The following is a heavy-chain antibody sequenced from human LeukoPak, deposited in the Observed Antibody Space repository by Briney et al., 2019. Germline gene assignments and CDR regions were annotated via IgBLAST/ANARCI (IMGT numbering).Heavy chain of an antibody. J-gene: IGHJ3*02. Sequence: ASVKVSCMAPGYTFTGYYMHWVRQAPGQGLEWMGWINPNSGGTNYAQKFQGWVTMTRDTSISTAYMELSRLRSDDTAVYYCARSDDYGDYGQRKAIDIWGQGTMVTVSS. CDR2: INPNSGGT. CDR1: GYTFTGYY. CDR3: ARSDDYGDYGQRKAIDI. D-gene: IGHD4-17*01. V-gene: IGHV1-2*04.